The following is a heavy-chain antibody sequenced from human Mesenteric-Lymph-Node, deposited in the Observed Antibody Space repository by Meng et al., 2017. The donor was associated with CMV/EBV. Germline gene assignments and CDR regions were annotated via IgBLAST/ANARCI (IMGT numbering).Heavy chain of an antibody. Sequence: SETLSLTCTVSGGSISSGDYYWSWIRQPPGKGLEWIGYIYYSDITYYNPSLKSRLTISVDTSKNQFSLKLSSVTAADTAVYYCARAPDSDYFDYWGQGALVTVSS. D-gene: IGHD1-14*01. V-gene: IGHV4-30-4*08. CDR3: ARAPDSDYFDY. J-gene: IGHJ4*02. CDR2: IYYSDIT. CDR1: GGSISSGDYY.